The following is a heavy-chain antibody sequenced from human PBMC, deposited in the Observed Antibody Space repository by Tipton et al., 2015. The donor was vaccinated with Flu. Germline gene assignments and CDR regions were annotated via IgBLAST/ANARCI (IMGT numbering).Heavy chain of an antibody. Sequence: TLSLTCTVSDGSLSRSYWSWIRQSPGKGLEWIGHIYSYGRTNYSPSLKSRVSISVDTSRNQFSLKLSSVTAADTAVFYCARAEGGETFDYWGQGTLVTVSS. CDR2: IYSYGRT. CDR3: ARAEGGETFDY. D-gene: IGHD3-16*01. J-gene: IGHJ4*02. V-gene: IGHV4-4*09. CDR1: DGSLSRSY.